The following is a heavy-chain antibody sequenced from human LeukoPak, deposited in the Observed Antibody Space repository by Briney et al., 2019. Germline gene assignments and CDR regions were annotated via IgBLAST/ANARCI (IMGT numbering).Heavy chain of an antibody. CDR1: GFTFSTYA. Sequence: PGGSLRLSCAASGFTFSTYAMNWVRQAPGEGLEWVSSIGGSSTSLYYADSLKDRFTISRDNAKNSLYLQLNSLRAEDTAVYYCARESGGDLGEAFDIWGQGTMVTVSS. J-gene: IGHJ3*02. CDR3: ARESGGDLGEAFDI. V-gene: IGHV3-21*01. D-gene: IGHD1-26*01. CDR2: IGGSSTSL.